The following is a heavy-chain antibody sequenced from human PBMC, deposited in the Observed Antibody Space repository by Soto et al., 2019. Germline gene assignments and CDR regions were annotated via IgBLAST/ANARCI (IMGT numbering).Heavy chain of an antibody. CDR3: AHIPFGGIRSLPTRCMDV. V-gene: IGHV2-5*02. D-gene: IGHD3-16*01. CDR2: IYWDDDK. CDR1: GFSLSTSGVG. J-gene: IGHJ6*02. Sequence: QITLKESGPTLVKPTQTLTLTCTFSGFSLSTSGVGVGWIRQPPGKALEWLALIYWDDDKRYSPSLKSRLTITKDTSKNQVVLTMTNMDPVDTATYYCAHIPFGGIRSLPTRCMDVWGQGTTVTVSS.